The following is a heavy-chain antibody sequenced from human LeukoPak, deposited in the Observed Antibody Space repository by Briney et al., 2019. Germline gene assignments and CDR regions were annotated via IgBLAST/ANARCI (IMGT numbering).Heavy chain of an antibody. J-gene: IGHJ4*02. CDR2: IYYSGST. V-gene: IGHV4-59*08. D-gene: IGHD3-10*01. Sequence: SETLSLTCTVSGGSISSYYWSWIRQPPGKGLEWIGYIYYSGSTNYNPSLKSRVTISVDTSKNQFSLKANSVTAADTAVYYCARGGPYYYGSGSYYGFDYWGQGTLVTVSS. CDR3: ARGGPYYYGSGSYYGFDY. CDR1: GGSISSYY.